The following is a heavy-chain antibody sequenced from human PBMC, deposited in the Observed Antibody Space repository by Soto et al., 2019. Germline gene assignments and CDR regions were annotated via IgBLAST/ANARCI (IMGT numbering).Heavy chain of an antibody. CDR1: GYILTSYA. CDR2: INTGNGNS. Sequence: QVQLVQSGAEVKKPGASVNVSCKASGYILTSYAIHWVRQAPGQRLEWMGWINTGNGNSKYSQRFQGRLTITRDTSASTAYMFLSSLKSEDTAVYFCARAQSGWYTPHFDFWGQGTLVTVSS. J-gene: IGHJ4*02. D-gene: IGHD6-19*01. CDR3: ARAQSGWYTPHFDF. V-gene: IGHV1-3*04.